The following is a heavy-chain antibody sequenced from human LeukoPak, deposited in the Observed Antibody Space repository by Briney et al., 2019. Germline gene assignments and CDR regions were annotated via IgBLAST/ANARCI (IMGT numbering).Heavy chain of an antibody. CDR3: ASQYGGSAYWYFDL. V-gene: IGHV4-59*11. D-gene: IGHD4-23*01. CDR1: GGSISSHY. CDR2: IYYSGST. Sequence: SETLSLTCTVSGGSISSHYWSWIRQPPGKGLEWIGYIYYSGSTNYNPSLKSRVTISVDTSKNQFSLKLSSVTAADTAVYYCASQYGGSAYWYFDLWGRGTLVTVSS. J-gene: IGHJ2*01.